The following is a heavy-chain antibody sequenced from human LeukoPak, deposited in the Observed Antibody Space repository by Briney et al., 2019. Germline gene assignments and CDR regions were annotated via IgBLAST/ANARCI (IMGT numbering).Heavy chain of an antibody. D-gene: IGHD2-2*01. CDR3: ARLVPIVVVPAADNWFDP. J-gene: IGHJ5*02. Sequence: GGSLRLPCKGSGYSFTSYWIGWVRQMPGKGLEWMGIIYPGDSDTRYSPSFQGQVTISADKSISTAYLQWSSLEASDTAMYYCARLVPIVVVPAADNWFDPWGQGTLVTVSS. V-gene: IGHV5-51*01. CDR2: IYPGDSDT. CDR1: GYSFTSYW.